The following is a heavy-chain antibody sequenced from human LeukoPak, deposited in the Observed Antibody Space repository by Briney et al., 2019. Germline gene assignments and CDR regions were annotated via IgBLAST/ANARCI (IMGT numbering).Heavy chain of an antibody. CDR3: ARRSSSWYLGGAFDY. D-gene: IGHD6-13*01. CDR2: ISHSGST. J-gene: IGHJ4*02. V-gene: IGHV4-28*01. CDR1: GYXISSSNF. Sequence: SDTLSLTCAVSGYXISSSNFWGWIRQPPGKGLEWIGYISHSGSTYYNPSLKSRVTISVGTSKNQFSLKLSSVTAADTAVYYCARRSSSWYLGGAFDYWGQGTLVTVSS.